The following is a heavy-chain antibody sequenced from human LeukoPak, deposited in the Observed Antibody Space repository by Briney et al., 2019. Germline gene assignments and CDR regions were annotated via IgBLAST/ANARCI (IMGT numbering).Heavy chain of an antibody. CDR3: ARHGGDYGGDSGTYYFDF. D-gene: IGHD4-23*01. V-gene: IGHV4-30-4*01. Sequence: PSETLSLTCSVSGGSINSDDYYWNWIRQPPGKGLEWIGYIYYSGSTYYNPSLKSRVTISVDTSKNQFSPKLSSVTAADTAVYYCARHGGDYGGDSGTYYFDFWGQGTLVTVSS. CDR2: IYYSGST. CDR1: GGSINSDDYY. J-gene: IGHJ4*02.